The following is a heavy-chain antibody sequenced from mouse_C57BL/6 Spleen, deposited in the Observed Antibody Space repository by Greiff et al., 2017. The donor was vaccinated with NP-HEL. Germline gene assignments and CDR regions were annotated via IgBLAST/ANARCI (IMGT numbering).Heavy chain of an antibody. V-gene: IGHV1-7*01. CDR2: INPSSGYT. CDR3: ARDYYGSSSGKYFDD. CDR1: GYTFTSYW. Sequence: VKLMESGAELAKPGASVKLSCKASGYTFTSYWMHWVKQRPGQGLEWIGYINPSSGYTKYNQKFKDKATLTADKSSSTAYMQLSSLTYEDSAVDYCARDYYGSSSGKYFDDWGQGTTLTVSS. D-gene: IGHD1-1*01. J-gene: IGHJ2*01.